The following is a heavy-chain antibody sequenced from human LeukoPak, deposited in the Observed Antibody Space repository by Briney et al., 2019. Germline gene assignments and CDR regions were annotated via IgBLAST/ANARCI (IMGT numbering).Heavy chain of an antibody. Sequence: GGSLRLSCAASGFTFSNYAMRWVRLAPGKGLERVSGISGSGDSTYYADSVKGRFTISRDNSKNTLYLQMNSLRAEDTAVYYCARRSGITVAGAFDYWGQGTLVTVSS. D-gene: IGHD6-19*01. CDR2: ISGSGDST. J-gene: IGHJ4*02. CDR1: GFTFSNYA. V-gene: IGHV3-23*01. CDR3: ARRSGITVAGAFDY.